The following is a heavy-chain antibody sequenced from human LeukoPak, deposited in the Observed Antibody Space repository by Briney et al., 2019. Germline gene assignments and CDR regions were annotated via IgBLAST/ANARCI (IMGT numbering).Heavy chain of an antibody. CDR3: AREATIEYFDY. D-gene: IGHD5-12*01. Sequence: SETLSLTCAVYGGSFSGYYWSWIRQPPGKGLEWIGEINHSGSTNYNTSLKSRVTISVDTSKNQFSLKLSSVTAADTAVYYCAREATIEYFDYWGQGTLVTVSS. J-gene: IGHJ4*02. CDR1: GGSFSGYY. V-gene: IGHV4-34*01. CDR2: INHSGST.